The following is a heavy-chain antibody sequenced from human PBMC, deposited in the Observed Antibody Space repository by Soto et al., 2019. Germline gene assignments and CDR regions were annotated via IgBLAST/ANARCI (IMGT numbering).Heavy chain of an antibody. D-gene: IGHD1-26*01. CDR1: GYTFTGYY. CDR3: ARALWGQWELDY. V-gene: IGHV1-2*04. Sequence: ASVQVSCKASGYTFTGYYMHWVRQAPGQGIEWMGWINPNSGGTNYAQKFQGWVTMTRDKSISTAYMELSRLRSDDTAVYYCARALWGQWELDYWGQGTLVTVSS. J-gene: IGHJ4*02. CDR2: INPNSGGT.